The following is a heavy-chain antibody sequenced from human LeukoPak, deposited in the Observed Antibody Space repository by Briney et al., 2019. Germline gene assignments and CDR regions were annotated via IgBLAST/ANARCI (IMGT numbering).Heavy chain of an antibody. V-gene: IGHV3-53*01. J-gene: IGHJ5*02. D-gene: IGHD3-3*01. CDR2: IYSGGST. Sequence: GGSLRLSCAASGFTFSSNYMSWVRQAPGKGLEWVPVIYSGGSTYYADSVKGRFTISRDNSKNTLYLQMNSLRADDTAVYYCARERIFGVVVSNWFDPWGQGTLVTVSS. CDR3: ARERIFGVVVSNWFDP. CDR1: GFTFSSNY.